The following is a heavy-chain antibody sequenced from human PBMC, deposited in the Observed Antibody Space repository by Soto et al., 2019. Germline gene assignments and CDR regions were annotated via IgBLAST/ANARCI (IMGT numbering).Heavy chain of an antibody. J-gene: IGHJ4*02. CDR2: SYSGGST. Sequence: EVQVVESGGGLIQPGRSLRLSCEVSGFSVTANYMSWVRQAPGKGLEWVSVSYSGGSTYYIDSVKDRFSISRDISNNALYLQMTNLRAGDTAVYYCHGYGYWGQGTLVTVSS. CDR1: GFSVTANY. D-gene: IGHD5-12*01. CDR3: HGYGY. V-gene: IGHV3-53*01.